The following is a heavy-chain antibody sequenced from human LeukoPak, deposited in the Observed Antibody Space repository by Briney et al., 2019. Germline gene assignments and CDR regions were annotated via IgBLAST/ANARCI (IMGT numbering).Heavy chain of an antibody. CDR1: GGTFSSYA. D-gene: IGHD6-6*01. CDR2: IIPIFGTA. Sequence: SVKVSCKASGGTFSSYAISWVRQAPGQGLEWMGGIIPIFGTANYAQKFQGRVTITADKSTSTACMELSSLRSEDTAVYYCARVEYSSSLGVDWFDPWGQGTLVTVSS. J-gene: IGHJ5*02. CDR3: ARVEYSSSLGVDWFDP. V-gene: IGHV1-69*06.